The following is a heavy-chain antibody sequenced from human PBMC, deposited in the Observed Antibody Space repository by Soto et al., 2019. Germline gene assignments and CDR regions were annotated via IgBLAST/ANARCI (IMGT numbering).Heavy chain of an antibody. CDR3: AKDQTHAFDI. CDR1: GFTFSSYG. Sequence: QVQLVESGGGVVQPGRSLRLSCAASGFTFSSYGMYWVRQAPGKGLEWVAVISDDGSNKYYADSVKGRFTISRDNSKNTLYLQMNSLRGEDTAVYYCAKDQTHAFDIWGQGTVVTVSS. J-gene: IGHJ3*02. V-gene: IGHV3-30*18. CDR2: ISDDGSNK.